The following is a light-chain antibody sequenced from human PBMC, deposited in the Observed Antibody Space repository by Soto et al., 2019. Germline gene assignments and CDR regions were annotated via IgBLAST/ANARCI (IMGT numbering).Light chain of an antibody. CDR2: DAS. CDR1: HSVNSH. V-gene: IGKV3-11*01. Sequence: IMLTQSPGTLSLSPGERVTLSCRTSHSVNSHLAWYQQKPGQAPRLLIYDASHRATGIPARFSGSGSGTDFTLTISSLEPEDFAVYYCQQRSDWPFTFGQGTRLDIK. CDR3: QQRSDWPFT. J-gene: IGKJ5*01.